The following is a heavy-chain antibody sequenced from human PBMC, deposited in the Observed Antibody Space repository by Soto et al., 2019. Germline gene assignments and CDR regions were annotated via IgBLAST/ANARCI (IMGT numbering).Heavy chain of an antibody. Sequence: ASVKVSCKASGYTFTSYGISWVRQAPGQGLEWMGWISAYNGNTNYAQKLQGRVTMTRNTSISTAYMELSSLRSEDTAVYYCARAPLIRTSCSLDYRGQGTLVTVSS. CDR2: ISAYNGNT. D-gene: IGHD2-2*01. V-gene: IGHV1-18*01. CDR1: GYTFTSYG. CDR3: ARAPLIRTSCSLDY. J-gene: IGHJ4*02.